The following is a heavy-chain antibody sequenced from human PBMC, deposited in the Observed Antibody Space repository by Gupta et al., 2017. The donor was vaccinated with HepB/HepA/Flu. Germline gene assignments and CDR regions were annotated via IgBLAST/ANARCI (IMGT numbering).Heavy chain of an antibody. Sequence: EVQLVESGEGLVQPGGSLRLSCAASGFPFSSSAMHWVRQAPGKGLEYVSAISSNGGSTYYADSVKGRFTISRDNSKNTLYLQMGSLRAEDMAVYYCARGGNDCTSTSCYLRYWGQGTLVTVSS. J-gene: IGHJ4*02. CDR1: GFPFSSSA. D-gene: IGHD2-2*01. CDR2: ISSNGGST. V-gene: IGHV3-64*02. CDR3: ARGGNDCTSTSCYLRY.